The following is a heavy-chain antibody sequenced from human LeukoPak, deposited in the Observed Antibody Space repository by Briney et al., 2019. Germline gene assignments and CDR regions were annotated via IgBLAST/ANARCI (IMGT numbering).Heavy chain of an antibody. J-gene: IGHJ5*02. D-gene: IGHD2-2*01. CDR1: GFTFSSYA. Sequence: GGPLRLSCAASGFTFSSYAMSWVRQAPGKGLEWVSAISGSGGSTYYADSVKGRFTISRDNSKNTLYLQMNSLRAEDTAVYYCAKLPREYCSSTSCPNWFDPWGQGTLVTVSS. CDR3: AKLPREYCSSTSCPNWFDP. CDR2: ISGSGGST. V-gene: IGHV3-23*01.